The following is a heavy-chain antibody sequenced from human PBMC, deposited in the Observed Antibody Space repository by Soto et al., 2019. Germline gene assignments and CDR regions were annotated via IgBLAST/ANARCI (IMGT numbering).Heavy chain of an antibody. D-gene: IGHD5-12*01. CDR2: ISWNSGSI. CDR1: GFTFDDYA. V-gene: IGHV3-9*01. J-gene: IGHJ6*01. Sequence: EVQLVESGGGLVQPGRSLRLSCAASGFTFDDYAMHWVRQAPGKGLEWVSGISWNSGSIGFADSVKGRFTISRDNAKNSLYLQMNSLRAEDTALYYCAKDSSGDIVYGMDVW. CDR3: AKDSSGDIVYGMDV.